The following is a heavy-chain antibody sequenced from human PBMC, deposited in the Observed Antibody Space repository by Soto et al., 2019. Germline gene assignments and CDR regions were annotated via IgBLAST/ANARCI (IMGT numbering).Heavy chain of an antibody. CDR1: GYSISNGYY. CDR3: ARVSRASGSYYFDY. J-gene: IGHJ4*02. Sequence: SETLSLTCAVSGYSISNGYYWGWIRQPPGKGLEGIASMYHSGSTYYNPSLKSRVTISVDASKNQFSLKLSSVTAADTAIYYCARVSRASGSYYFDYWGQGTLVTVSS. D-gene: IGHD1-26*01. CDR2: MYHSGST. V-gene: IGHV4-38-2*01.